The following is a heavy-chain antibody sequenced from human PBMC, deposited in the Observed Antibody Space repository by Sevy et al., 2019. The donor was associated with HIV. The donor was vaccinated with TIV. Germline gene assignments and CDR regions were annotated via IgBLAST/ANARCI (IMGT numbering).Heavy chain of an antibody. D-gene: IGHD5-12*01. J-gene: IGHJ5*02. CDR2: ISAYNGNT. V-gene: IGHV1-18*04. CDR1: GYTFTSYG. Sequence: ASVKVSCKASGYTFTSYGISWVRQAPGQGLEWMGWISAYNGNTNYAQKLQGRVTMTTDTSTSTAYMELRSLRSDDTAVYYCARDGVEVATITSSWWFDPWGQGTLVTVSS. CDR3: ARDGVEVATITSSWWFDP.